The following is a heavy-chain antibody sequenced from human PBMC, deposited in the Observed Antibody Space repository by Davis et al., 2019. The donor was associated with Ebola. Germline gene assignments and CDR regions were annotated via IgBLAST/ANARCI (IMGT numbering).Heavy chain of an antibody. CDR1: GYTFTSYA. V-gene: IGHV1-69*06. Sequence: AASVKVSCKASGYTFTSYAISWVRQAPGQGLEWMGGIIPIFGTANYAQKFQGRVTITADKSTSTAYMELSSLRSEDTAVYYCARDFSITGTTGWFDPWGQGTLVTVSS. CDR3: ARDFSITGTTGWFDP. D-gene: IGHD1-7*01. J-gene: IGHJ5*02. CDR2: IIPIFGTA.